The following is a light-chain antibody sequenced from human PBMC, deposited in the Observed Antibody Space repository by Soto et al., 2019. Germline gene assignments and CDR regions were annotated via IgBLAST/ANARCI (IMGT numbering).Light chain of an antibody. CDR3: QQYNSYSYT. Sequence: DIQMTQSPSTLSASVGDRVTITCRASQSISSWLAWYQQKPGKAPKLLIYKASSLESGVPSRFRGSGPGTEFTLTISSLQPDDFATYYCQQYNSYSYTFGQGTRLEIK. V-gene: IGKV1-5*03. J-gene: IGKJ5*01. CDR2: KAS. CDR1: QSISSW.